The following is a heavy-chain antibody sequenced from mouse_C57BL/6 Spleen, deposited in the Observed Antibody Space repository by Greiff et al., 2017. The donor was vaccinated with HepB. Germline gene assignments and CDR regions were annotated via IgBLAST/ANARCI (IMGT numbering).Heavy chain of an antibody. J-gene: IGHJ3*01. D-gene: IGHD1-1*01. V-gene: IGHV1-64*01. CDR1: GYTFTSYW. CDR3: AGAYYGSSSLVAY. Sequence: VQLQQSGAELVKPGASVKLSCKASGYTFTSYWMHWVKQRPGQGLEWIGMIHPNSGSTNYNEKFKSKATLTVDKSSSTAYMQLSSLTTEDSAVYYCAGAYYGSSSLVAYWGQGTLVTVSA. CDR2: IHPNSGST.